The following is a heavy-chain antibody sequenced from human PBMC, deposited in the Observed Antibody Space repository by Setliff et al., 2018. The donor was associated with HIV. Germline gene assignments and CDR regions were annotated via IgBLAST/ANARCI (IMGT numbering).Heavy chain of an antibody. D-gene: IGHD3-10*01. J-gene: IGHJ4*02. V-gene: IGHV4-4*09. CDR2: IYTSGST. Sequence: PSETLSLTCTVSGASINNYYWSWIRQSPAKGLEWIGLIYTSGSTKYNPSLKSRVTISVDTSKNHFSLKLNSVTATDTAIYYCAEKGHGSGTFDSWGQGTLVTVSS. CDR1: GASINNYY. CDR3: AEKGHGSGTFDS.